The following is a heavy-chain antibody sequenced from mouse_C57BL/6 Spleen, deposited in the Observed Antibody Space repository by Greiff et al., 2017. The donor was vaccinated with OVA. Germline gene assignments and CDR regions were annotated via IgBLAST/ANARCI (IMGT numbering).Heavy chain of an antibody. Sequence: QVHVKQPGAELVKPGASVKLSCKASGYTFTSYWMHWVKQRPGRGLEWIGRIDPNSGGTKYNEKFKSKATLTVDKPSSTAYMQLSSLTSEDSAVYFCARPYYYGSSYHFAYWGQGTLVTVSA. CDR2: IDPNSGGT. J-gene: IGHJ3*01. D-gene: IGHD1-1*01. V-gene: IGHV1-72*01. CDR3: ARPYYYGSSYHFAY. CDR1: GYTFTSYW.